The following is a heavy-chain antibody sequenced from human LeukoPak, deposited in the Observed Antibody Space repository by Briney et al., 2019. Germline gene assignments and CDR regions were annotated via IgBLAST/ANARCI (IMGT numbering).Heavy chain of an antibody. CDR1: GFTFGDYA. J-gene: IGHJ4*02. Sequence: GGPLRLSCIASGFTFGDYAMTWVRQAPGKGLEWVGFIRSKVYGGTPEYAASVKGRFTISRDDSKGIAYLQMNSLKTEDTAVYYCTRDQTPYYWGQGTLVTVSS. CDR2: IRSKVYGGTP. V-gene: IGHV3-49*04. CDR3: TRDQTPYY.